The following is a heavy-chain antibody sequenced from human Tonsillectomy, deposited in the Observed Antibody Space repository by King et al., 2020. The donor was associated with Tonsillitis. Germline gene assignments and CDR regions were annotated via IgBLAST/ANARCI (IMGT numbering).Heavy chain of an antibody. CDR1: GGSISTNTYY. J-gene: IGHJ1*01. CDR3: ATLSGGYEYFQH. CDR2: IHYSGST. D-gene: IGHD3-22*01. V-gene: IGHV4-39*01. Sequence: QLQESGPGLVKPSETLSLTCTVSGGSISTNTYYWDWVRQPPGKGLQWIGSIHYSGSTYYNPSLKSRVTIPVDRSKNQFSLELSSVTAADTAVYYCATLSGGYEYFQHWGQGTLVTFSS.